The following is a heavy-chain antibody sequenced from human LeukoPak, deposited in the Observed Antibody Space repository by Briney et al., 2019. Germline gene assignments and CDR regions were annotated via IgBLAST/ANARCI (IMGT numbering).Heavy chain of an antibody. CDR2: IIPIFGTA. CDR3: ASTPHWLVPQNFDY. Sequence: SVKISSKASGGTFSSYAISWVRQAPGQGLEWMGGIIPIFGTANYAQKFQGRVTITADKSTSTAYMELSSLRSEDTAVYYCASTPHWLVPQNFDYWGQGTLVTVSS. J-gene: IGHJ4*02. CDR1: GGTFSSYA. V-gene: IGHV1-69*06. D-gene: IGHD6-19*01.